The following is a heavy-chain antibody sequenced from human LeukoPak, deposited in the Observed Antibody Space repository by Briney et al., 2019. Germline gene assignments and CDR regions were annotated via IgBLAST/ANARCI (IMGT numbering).Heavy chain of an antibody. CDR1: GFTFSSYA. Sequence: PGRSLRLSCAASGFTFSSYAMHWVRQAPGKGLEWVAVISYDGSNKYYADSVKGRFTISRDNSKNTLYLQMNSLRAEDTAVYYCARDSPWLVTDYYYGMDVWGQGTTATVSS. D-gene: IGHD2-21*02. CDR3: ARDSPWLVTDYYYGMDV. V-gene: IGHV3-30-3*01. J-gene: IGHJ6*02. CDR2: ISYDGSNK.